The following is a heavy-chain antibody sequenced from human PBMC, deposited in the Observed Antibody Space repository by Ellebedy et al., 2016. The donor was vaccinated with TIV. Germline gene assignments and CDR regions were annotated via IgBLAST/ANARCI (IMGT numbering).Heavy chain of an antibody. CDR3: VRAIASPDGY. V-gene: IGHV3-7*01. CDR2: IKQDGSEK. D-gene: IGHD5-24*01. J-gene: IGHJ1*01. Sequence: GGSLRLXXAASGFTFSDYYMSWVRQAPGKGLEWVANIKQDGSEKHYVDSAKGRFTISRDNTKNSLYLQMNSLRAEDTAVYYCVRAIASPDGYWGQGTLVTVSS. CDR1: GFTFSDYY.